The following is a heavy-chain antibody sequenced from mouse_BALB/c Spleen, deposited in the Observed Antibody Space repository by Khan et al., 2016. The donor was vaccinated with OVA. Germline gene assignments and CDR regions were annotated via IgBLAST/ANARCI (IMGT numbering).Heavy chain of an antibody. CDR1: VNSIPSDYA. V-gene: IGHV3-2*02. CDR3: ARWFAY. Sequence: EVKLEESGPGLVKPSQSLSLTCTVTVNSIPSDYAWNWIRQFPGNKLEWMGYINYSGGPSYPPSLKRRIANAGCTSRNQFFLQLNSVSTEDSGTCYCARWFAYWGQGTLVTVS. CDR2: INYSGGP. J-gene: IGHJ3*01.